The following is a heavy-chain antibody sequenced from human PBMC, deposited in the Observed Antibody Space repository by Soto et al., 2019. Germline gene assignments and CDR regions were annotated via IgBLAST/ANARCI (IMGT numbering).Heavy chain of an antibody. CDR2: IWYDGSNK. V-gene: IGHV3-33*01. CDR3: ARGVVSRGDRTLVASLDF. CDR1: GFTFSSYG. Sequence: QVQLVESGGGVVQPGRSLRLSCAASGFTFSSYGMHWVRQAPGKGLEWVAVIWYDGSNKYYADSVKGRFTISRDNSKNTLDLQMNSLRSEDTAVYYCARGVVSRGDRTLVASLDFCGEGTTVTVAS. D-gene: IGHD2-15*01. J-gene: IGHJ6*04.